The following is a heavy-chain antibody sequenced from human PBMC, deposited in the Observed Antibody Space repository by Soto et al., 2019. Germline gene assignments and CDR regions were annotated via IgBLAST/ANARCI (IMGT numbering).Heavy chain of an antibody. V-gene: IGHV4-39*07. CDR2: IYYSGST. J-gene: IGHJ4*02. CDR1: GGSISSSSYY. Sequence: PSETLSLTCTVSGGSISSSSYYWGWIRQPPGKGLEWIGSIYYSGSTYYNPSLKSRVTISVDTSKNQFSLKLSSVTAADTAVYYCARAVGAAAGTAPWFDYWGQGTLVTVSS. D-gene: IGHD6-13*01. CDR3: ARAVGAAAGTAPWFDY.